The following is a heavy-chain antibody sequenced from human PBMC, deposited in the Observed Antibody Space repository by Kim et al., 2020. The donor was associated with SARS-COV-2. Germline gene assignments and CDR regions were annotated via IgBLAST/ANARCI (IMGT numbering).Heavy chain of an antibody. CDR3: ARASVVYYGSALDAFDI. CDR1: GGTFSSYA. D-gene: IGHD3-10*01. V-gene: IGHV1-69*04. J-gene: IGHJ3*02. Sequence: SVKVSCKASGGTFSSYAISWVRQAPGQGLEWMGRIIPILGIANYAQKFQGRVTITADKSTSTAYMELSSLRSEDTAVYYCARASVVYYGSALDAFDIWGQGTMVTVSS. CDR2: IIPILGIA.